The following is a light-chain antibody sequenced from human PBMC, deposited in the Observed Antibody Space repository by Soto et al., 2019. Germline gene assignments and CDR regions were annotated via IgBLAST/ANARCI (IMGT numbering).Light chain of an antibody. V-gene: IGKV4-1*01. CDR2: WAS. Sequence: DIVMTQSPESMAVSLGERATINCKSSQSVLHSSNNKNYLAWYQQKPGHPPKLLIYWASTRESGVADRFSGSGSGTDFTLTISSLQAEDVAVYYCQQYYSTPYTFGQGPKLEIK. J-gene: IGKJ2*01. CDR1: QSVLHSSNNKNY. CDR3: QQYYSTPYT.